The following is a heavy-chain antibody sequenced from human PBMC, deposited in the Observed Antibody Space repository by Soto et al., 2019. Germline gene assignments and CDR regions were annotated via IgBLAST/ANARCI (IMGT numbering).Heavy chain of an antibody. D-gene: IGHD3-22*01. V-gene: IGHV4-59*01. CDR2: IYYSGST. J-gene: IGHJ5*02. Sequence: WETLSLTCTVSGGSISSYYWGWIRQPPGKGLEWIGYIYYSGSTNYNPSLKSRVTISVDTSKNQFSLKLSSVTAADTAVYYCARDPYYDSSGYYSWFDPWGQGTLVTVSS. CDR1: GGSISSYY. CDR3: ARDPYYDSSGYYSWFDP.